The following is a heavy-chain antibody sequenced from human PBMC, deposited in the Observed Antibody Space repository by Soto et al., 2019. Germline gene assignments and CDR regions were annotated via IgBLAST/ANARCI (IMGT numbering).Heavy chain of an antibody. CDR1: GFPFSTDS. CDR3: ARFFGSGFDY. V-gene: IGHV3-48*02. J-gene: IGHJ4*02. CDR2: IITSGATR. Sequence: EVQLVESGGGLVQPGGSLGLSCVASGFPFSTDSINWVRKAPGKGLGWVAHIITSGATRYYADSVKGRFTISRDNAKTSLYLQMDSLRNEDTAVYYCARFFGSGFDYWGQGTLVTVSS. D-gene: IGHD6-19*01.